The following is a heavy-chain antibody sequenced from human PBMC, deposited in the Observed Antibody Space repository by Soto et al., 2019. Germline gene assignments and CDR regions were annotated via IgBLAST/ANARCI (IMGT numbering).Heavy chain of an antibody. CDR2: IGTAGDT. V-gene: IGHV3-13*01. Sequence: EVQLVESGGGLVQPGGSLRLSCAASGFTFSSYDMHWVRQATGKGLEWVSAIGTAGDTYYPGSVKGRFIISRENAKNSLYLQMNSLRAGDTAVYYCAREGYCSGGSCYYFDYWGQGTLVTVSS. D-gene: IGHD2-15*01. CDR3: AREGYCSGGSCYYFDY. J-gene: IGHJ4*02. CDR1: GFTFSSYD.